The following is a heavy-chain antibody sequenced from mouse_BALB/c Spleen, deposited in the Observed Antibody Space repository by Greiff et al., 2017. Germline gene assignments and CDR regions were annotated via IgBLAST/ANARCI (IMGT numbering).Heavy chain of an antibody. CDR1: GFTFSSFG. CDR3: ARFYGSSYGGYYAMDY. J-gene: IGHJ4*01. Sequence: EVKLMESGGGLVQPGGSRKLSCAASGFTFSSFGMHWVRQAPEKGLEWVAYISSGSSTIYYADTVKGRFTISRDNPKNTLFLQMTSLRSEDTAMYYCARFYGSSYGGYYAMDYWGQGTSVTVSS. CDR2: ISSGSSTI. V-gene: IGHV5-17*02. D-gene: IGHD1-1*01.